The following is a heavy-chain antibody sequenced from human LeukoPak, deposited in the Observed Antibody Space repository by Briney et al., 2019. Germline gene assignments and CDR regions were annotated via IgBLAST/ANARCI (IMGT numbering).Heavy chain of an antibody. V-gene: IGHV3-7*01. Sequence: GGSLRLSCAASGFTFNTFWMNWVRQAPGKGLEWVANIKQDGSEKYYVDSVKGRFTISRDNAKNSLYLQMNSLRAEDTAVYYCAREGYSSGWYGYRWFDPWGQGTLVTVSS. J-gene: IGHJ5*02. CDR1: GFTFNTFW. D-gene: IGHD6-19*01. CDR2: IKQDGSEK. CDR3: AREGYSSGWYGYRWFDP.